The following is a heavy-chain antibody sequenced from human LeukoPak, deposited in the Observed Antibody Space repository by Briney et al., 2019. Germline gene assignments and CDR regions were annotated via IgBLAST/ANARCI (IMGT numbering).Heavy chain of an antibody. Sequence: ASVKVSCKASGGTFSSYAISWVRQAPGQGLEWMGRIIPIFGTANYAQKFQGRVTITTDESTSTAYMELSSLRSEDTAVYYCARDLVIAPKQNYYHYYMDLWGKGTTVTVSS. CDR1: GGTFSSYA. J-gene: IGHJ6*03. V-gene: IGHV1-69*05. CDR3: ARDLVIAPKQNYYHYYMDL. CDR2: IIPIFGTA. D-gene: IGHD6-13*01.